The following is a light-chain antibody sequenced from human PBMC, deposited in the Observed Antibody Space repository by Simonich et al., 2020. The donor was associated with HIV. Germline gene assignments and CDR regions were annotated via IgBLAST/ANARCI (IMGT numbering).Light chain of an antibody. Sequence: DIVMTQSPDSLVVSLGVRDTINCKSSQSVLYSYNNKNSLAWSTQKTGQPPKLLIYWASSREFGVPERCHGSGSGTDFTLTISSLQAEDVAVYYCKQYYSTPLTFGGGTKVEIK. CDR3: KQYYSTPLT. CDR2: WAS. V-gene: IGKV4-1*01. CDR1: QSVLYSYNNKNS. J-gene: IGKJ4*01.